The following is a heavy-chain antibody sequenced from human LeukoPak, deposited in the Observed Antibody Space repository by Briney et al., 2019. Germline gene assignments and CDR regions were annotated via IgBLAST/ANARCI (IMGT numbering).Heavy chain of an antibody. CDR2: INPSGGST. V-gene: IGHV1-46*01. CDR3: ATSTVDGYSLGPTDY. J-gene: IGHJ4*02. D-gene: IGHD5-24*01. Sequence: ASVKVSCKVSGYTFTSYYMHWARQAPGQGLEWMGIINPSGGSTSYAQKFQGRVTMTRDMSTSTVYMELSSLRSEDTAVYYCATSTVDGYSLGPTDYWGQGTLVTVSS. CDR1: GYTFTSYY.